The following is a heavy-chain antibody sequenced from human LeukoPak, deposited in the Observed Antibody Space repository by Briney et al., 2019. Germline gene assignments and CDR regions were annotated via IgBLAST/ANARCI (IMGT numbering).Heavy chain of an antibody. CDR2: IYYSGRT. J-gene: IGHJ4*02. Sequence: PSETLSVTCTVSGGSISSYYWSWIRQPPGKGLEWIGYIYYSGRTNYNPSLKSRVTISVDTSKNQFSLKLSSVTAADTAVYYCARDSSTGGFDYWGQGTLVTVSS. D-gene: IGHD1-26*01. CDR1: GGSISSYY. V-gene: IGHV4-59*12. CDR3: ARDSSTGGFDY.